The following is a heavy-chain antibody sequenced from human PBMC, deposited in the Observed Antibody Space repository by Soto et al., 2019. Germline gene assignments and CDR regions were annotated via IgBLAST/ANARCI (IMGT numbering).Heavy chain of an antibody. V-gene: IGHV3-23*01. CDR1: GFTFSSYA. J-gene: IGHJ4*02. CDR3: AKDLVSGPSIAVAGSFDY. CDR2: ISGSGGST. D-gene: IGHD6-19*01. Sequence: EVQLLESGGGLVQPGGSLRLSCAASGFTFSSYAMSWVRQAPGKGLEWVSDISGSGGSTYYADSVKGWFTISRDNSRNTLYLQMNSLRAEDTAVYYCAKDLVSGPSIAVAGSFDYWGQGTLVTVSS.